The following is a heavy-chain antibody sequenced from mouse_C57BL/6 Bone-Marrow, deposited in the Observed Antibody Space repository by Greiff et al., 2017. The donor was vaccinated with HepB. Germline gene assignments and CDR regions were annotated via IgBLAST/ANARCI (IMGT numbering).Heavy chain of an antibody. Sequence: VQLQQSGPGLVQPSQSLSITCTVSGFSLTSYGVHWVRQSPGKGLEWLGVIWSGGSTDYNAAFISRLSISKDNSKGQVFFKMNSLQAADTAIYYCARDGYDEYYAMDDWGQGTSVTVSS. CDR1: GFSLTSYG. D-gene: IGHD2-2*01. J-gene: IGHJ4*01. CDR3: ARDGYDEYYAMDD. V-gene: IGHV2-2*01. CDR2: IWSGGST.